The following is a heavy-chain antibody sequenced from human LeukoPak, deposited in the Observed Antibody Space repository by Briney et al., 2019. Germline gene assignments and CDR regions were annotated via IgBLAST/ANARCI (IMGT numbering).Heavy chain of an antibody. V-gene: IGHV3-21*01. CDR1: GFTFSSYS. CDR2: ISSSSSYI. D-gene: IGHD2-15*01. Sequence: GGSLRLSCAASGFTFSSYSMNWVRQAPGKGLEWVSSISSSSSYIYYADSVKGRFTISRDNAKNSLYLQMNSLRAEDTAVYYYARKDPRDAFDIWGQGTMVTVSS. CDR3: ARKDPRDAFDI. J-gene: IGHJ3*02.